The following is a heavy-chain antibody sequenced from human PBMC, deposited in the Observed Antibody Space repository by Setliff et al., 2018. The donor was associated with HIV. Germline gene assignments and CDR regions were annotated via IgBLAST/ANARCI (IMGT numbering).Heavy chain of an antibody. CDR1: GGSISSGYYY. D-gene: IGHD2-2*01. CDR2: IYYSGNP. J-gene: IGHJ4*02. CDR3: ARGFDYAQRPPLYYFDY. V-gene: IGHV4-31*03. Sequence: NPSETLSLTCTVSGGSISSGYYYWSWIRQHPGKGLEWIGYIYYSGNPFYNPSLRSRVTISLDTSKNQFSLKLSSVTAADTAVYYCARGFDYAQRPPLYYFDYWGQGTLVTVS.